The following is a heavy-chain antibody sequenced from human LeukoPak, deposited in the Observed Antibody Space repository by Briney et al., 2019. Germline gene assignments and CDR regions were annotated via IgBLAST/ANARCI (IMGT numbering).Heavy chain of an antibody. V-gene: IGHV4-30-2*01. CDR3: ASRSGLYCGGDSCYIDDAFDI. CDR2: IYHSGST. CDR1: GGSISSGGYY. D-gene: IGHD2-15*01. Sequence: SQTLSLTCTVSGGSISSGGYYWSWIRQPPGKGLEWIGYIYHSGSTYYNPSLKSRVTISVDRSKNQFSLKLSSVTAADTAVYYCASRSGLYCGGDSCYIDDAFDIWGQGTMVTVSS. J-gene: IGHJ3*02.